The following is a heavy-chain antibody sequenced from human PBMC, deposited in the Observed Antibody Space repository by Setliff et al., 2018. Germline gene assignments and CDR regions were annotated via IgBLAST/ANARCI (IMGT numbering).Heavy chain of an antibody. D-gene: IGHD3-22*01. V-gene: IGHV1-18*04. CDR3: ARVVAHTHFYDRSDYYFDGVDI. CDR2: IRPYIGHT. Sequence: ASVKVSCKASGYTFNGYYMHWVRQAPGQGLEWMGWIRPYIGHTIYAQKFQGRVTMTTDAPTSTAYMELTSLRHDDTAVYYCARVVAHTHFYDRSDYYFDGVDIWGQEAKVTVSS. CDR1: GYTFNGYY. J-gene: IGHJ3*02.